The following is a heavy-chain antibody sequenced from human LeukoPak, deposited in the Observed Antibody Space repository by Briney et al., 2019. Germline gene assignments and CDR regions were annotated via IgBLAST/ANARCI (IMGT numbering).Heavy chain of an antibody. CDR3: ARARSYCSSTSCPLDY. CDR1: GGTFSSYA. V-gene: IGHV1-69*05. J-gene: IGHJ4*02. CDR2: IIPIFGTA. Sequence: SVKVSCKASGGTFSSYAISWVRQAPGQGLEWMGGIIPIFGTANYAQKFQGRVTITTDESTSTAYMELSSLRSEDTAVYYCARARSYCSSTSCPLDYWGQGTLVTVSS. D-gene: IGHD2-2*01.